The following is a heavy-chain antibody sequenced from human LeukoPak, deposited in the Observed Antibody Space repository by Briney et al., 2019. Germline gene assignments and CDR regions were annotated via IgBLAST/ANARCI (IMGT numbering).Heavy chain of an antibody. J-gene: IGHJ2*01. CDR1: GGSFSGYY. V-gene: IGHV4-34*01. CDR3: ARGGSGSSWYRNYWYFDL. Sequence: SETLSLTCAVYGGSFSGYYWSWVRQPPGKGLEWIGEINHSGSTNYNPFLKSRVTISVDTSKNQFSLKLSSVTAADTAVYYCARGGSGSSWYRNYWYFDLWGRGTLVTVSS. CDR2: INHSGST. D-gene: IGHD6-13*01.